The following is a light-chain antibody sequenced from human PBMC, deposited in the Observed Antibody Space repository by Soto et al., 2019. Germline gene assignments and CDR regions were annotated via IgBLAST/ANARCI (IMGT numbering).Light chain of an antibody. CDR3: QQYKSWPPALT. V-gene: IGKV3-15*01. CDR2: GAS. CDR1: QSVSSA. J-gene: IGKJ4*01. Sequence: EIVMTQSPATLSVSPGERVTLSCRASQSVSSALAWFQQKPGQTPRLLIYGASTRATGIPARFSGSGPGTEFTLTISSLQSEDFAVYYCQQYKSWPPALTFGGGTKVDIK.